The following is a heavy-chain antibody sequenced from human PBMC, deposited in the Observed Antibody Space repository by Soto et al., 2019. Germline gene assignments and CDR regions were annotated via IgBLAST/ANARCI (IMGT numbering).Heavy chain of an antibody. Sequence: ASVKVSCKVSGYTLTELSMHWVRQAPGKGLEWMGGFDPEDGETIYAQKFQGRVTMTEDTSTDTAYMELSSLRSEDTAVYYCATPGTNYYYYYMDVGGKGTTVTVSS. CDR2: FDPEDGET. J-gene: IGHJ6*03. CDR3: ATPGTNYYYYYMDV. V-gene: IGHV1-24*01. CDR1: GYTLTELS.